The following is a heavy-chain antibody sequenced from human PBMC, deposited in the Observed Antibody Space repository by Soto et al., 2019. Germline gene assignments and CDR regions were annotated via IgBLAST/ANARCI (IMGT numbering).Heavy chain of an antibody. CDR1: GFTVKNYQ. CDR3: ARDPSTTGYYGLDV. V-gene: IGHV3-53*01. J-gene: IGHJ6*02. CDR2: VYSGGVT. Sequence: GGSLRLSCAASGFTVKNYQMNWVRQAPGKGLEWVSVVYSGGVTYYPDSVKGRFTTIRDTSKNTVYLQMNSLRADDTAMYYCARDPSTTGYYGLDVWGQGTTVTVSS.